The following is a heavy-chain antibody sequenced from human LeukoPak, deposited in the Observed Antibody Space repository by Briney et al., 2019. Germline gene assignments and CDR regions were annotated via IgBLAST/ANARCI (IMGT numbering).Heavy chain of an antibody. V-gene: IGHV3-74*01. D-gene: IGHD3-10*01. CDR2: ISSDGRTT. CDR1: GFTFSYNW. Sequence: QPGGSLSLSCAASGFTFSYNWMHWVRQAPGKGLVWVSRISSDGRTTHYADSVKGRFTISRDSAKNTLFLQMNDLRAEDTAVHYCLGYYSGSPNWGQGTLVTVSS. CDR3: LGYYSGSPN. J-gene: IGHJ4*02.